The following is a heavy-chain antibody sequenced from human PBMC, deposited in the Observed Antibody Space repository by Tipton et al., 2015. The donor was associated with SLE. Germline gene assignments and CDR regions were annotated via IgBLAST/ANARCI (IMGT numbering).Heavy chain of an antibody. CDR1: GGSVSSTTYY. D-gene: IGHD2-8*02. V-gene: IGHV4-61*10. CDR2: IYYSGGT. J-gene: IGHJ5*02. Sequence: TLSLTCTVSGGSVSSTTYYWSWIRQPAGEGLEWIGYIYYSGGTNYNPSLKSRVTISVDTSKNQFSLKLSAVTAADTAVYYCARQCYPGLVVYAHNWFDPWGQGTLVTVSS. CDR3: ARQCYPGLVVYAHNWFDP.